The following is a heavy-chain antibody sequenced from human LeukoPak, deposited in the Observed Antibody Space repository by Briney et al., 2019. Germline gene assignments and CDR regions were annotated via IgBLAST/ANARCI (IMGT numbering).Heavy chain of an antibody. Sequence: GGSLRLACAASGFTFSGNWMDWVRQRPGKGLVWISRINTDGRSTWYADFVKGRFTISRDNANNTLYLQMNRLRAEDTAVYYCARATKTTLDYWGQGTLVTVSS. CDR2: INTDGRST. D-gene: IGHD1-7*01. CDR1: GFTFSGNW. V-gene: IGHV3-74*01. J-gene: IGHJ4*02. CDR3: ARATKTTLDY.